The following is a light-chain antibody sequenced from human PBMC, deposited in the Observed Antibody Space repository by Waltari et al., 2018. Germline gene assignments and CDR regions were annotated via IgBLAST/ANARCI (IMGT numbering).Light chain of an antibody. J-gene: IGKJ4*01. CDR2: EAS. CDR1: QYIVDY. V-gene: IGKV3-11*01. CDR3: QNRRNWPLLT. Sequence: VLTQSPATLSLSPGDRATLSCRASQYIVDYLAWYQQKPGQAPRLLMSEASNRATGVPDRFSASGSGTDFTLTVSSLEPEDFAVYYCQNRRNWPLLTFGGGTKVEIK.